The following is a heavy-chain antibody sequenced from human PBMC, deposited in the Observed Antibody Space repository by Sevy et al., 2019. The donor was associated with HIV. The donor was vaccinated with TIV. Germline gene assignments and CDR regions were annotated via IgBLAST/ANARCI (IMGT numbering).Heavy chain of an antibody. V-gene: IGHV1-2*02. CDR1: GYSFSDYY. J-gene: IGHJ6*03. CDR3: ARGWVAVGRKGYYYHMDV. CDR2: LNPDSGGT. Sequence: ASVKVSCKASGYSFSDYYIHWVRQAPGQGLEWMGWLNPDSGGTNYAQKFQGRVTMTRETAINTVYMDVNRLRSDDTAIYYCARGWVAVGRKGYYYHMDVWGKGTTVTVSS. D-gene: IGHD1-26*01.